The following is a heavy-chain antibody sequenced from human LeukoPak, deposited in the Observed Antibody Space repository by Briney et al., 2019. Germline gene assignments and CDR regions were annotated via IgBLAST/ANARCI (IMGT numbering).Heavy chain of an antibody. CDR1: GYTFTSYG. J-gene: IGHJ4*02. Sequence: GASVKVSCKASGYTFTSYGISWVRQAPGQGLEWMGWISAYNGNTNYAQKLQGRVTMTTDTSTSTAYMELRSLRSDDTAVYYCARGAPYYYDSSGSPGPYFDYWGQGTLVTVSS. CDR2: ISAYNGNT. V-gene: IGHV1-18*01. D-gene: IGHD3-22*01. CDR3: ARGAPYYYDSSGSPGPYFDY.